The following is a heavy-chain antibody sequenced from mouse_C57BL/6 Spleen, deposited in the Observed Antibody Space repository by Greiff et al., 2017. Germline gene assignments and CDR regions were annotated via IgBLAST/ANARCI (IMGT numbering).Heavy chain of an antibody. CDR2: IWSGGST. Sequence: VKLEESGPGLVQPSQSLSITCTVSGFSLTSYGVHWVRQSPGKGLEWLGVIWSGGSTDYNAAFISRLSISKDNSKSQVFFKMNSLQADDTAIYYCARNGDYGYPYAMDYWGQGTSVTVSS. CDR1: GFSLTSYG. CDR3: ARNGDYGYPYAMDY. V-gene: IGHV2-2*01. J-gene: IGHJ4*01. D-gene: IGHD2-2*01.